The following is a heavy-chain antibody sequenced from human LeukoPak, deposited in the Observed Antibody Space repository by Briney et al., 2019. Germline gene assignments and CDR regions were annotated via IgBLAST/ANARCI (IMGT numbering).Heavy chain of an antibody. V-gene: IGHV3-48*01. Sequence: GGSLRLSCAASGFTLSGYSMNWVRQAPGKGLEWVSYISSGSSAIYYADSVKGRFTISRDNAKNSLYLQMNSLRAEDTAVYYCARGRADYYFDYWGQGTLVTVSS. CDR2: ISSGSSAI. D-gene: IGHD2-21*02. J-gene: IGHJ4*02. CDR1: GFTLSGYS. CDR3: ARGRADYYFDY.